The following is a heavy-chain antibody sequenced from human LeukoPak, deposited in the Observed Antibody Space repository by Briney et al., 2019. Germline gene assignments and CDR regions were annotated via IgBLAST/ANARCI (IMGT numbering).Heavy chain of an antibody. CDR1: GFSFSGYS. CDR2: ISGSSGTI. V-gene: IGHV3-48*04. D-gene: IGHD3-3*01. CDR3: ARGQGDFWSGSYYYYYMDV. Sequence: GGSLRLSCAASGFSFSGYSMNWVRQAPGKGLEWVSYISGSSGTIYNADSVTGRFTISRDNARNSLYLQMNSLRAEDTALYYCARGQGDFWSGSYYYYYMDVWGKGTTVTVSS. J-gene: IGHJ6*03.